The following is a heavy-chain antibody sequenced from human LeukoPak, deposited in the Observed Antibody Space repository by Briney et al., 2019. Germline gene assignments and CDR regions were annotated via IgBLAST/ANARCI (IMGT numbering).Heavy chain of an antibody. CDR2: IYHSGST. V-gene: IGHV4-59*01. CDR3: ARVECGGDCYNDYYYGMDV. Sequence: SETLSLTCTVSGGSISNYYWSWIRQPPGKGLEWIGYIYHSGSTNYNPSLKSRVTISVDTSKNQFSLNLSSVTAADTAVYYCARVECGGDCYNDYYYGMDVWGQGTTVTVSS. J-gene: IGHJ6*02. CDR1: GGSISNYY. D-gene: IGHD2-21*02.